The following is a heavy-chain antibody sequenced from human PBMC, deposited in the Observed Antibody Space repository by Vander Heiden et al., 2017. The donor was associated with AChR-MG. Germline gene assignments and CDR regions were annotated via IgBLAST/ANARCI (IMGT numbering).Heavy chain of an antibody. CDR2: SIPIFDTA. CDR3: ATEIQGDIHNWFDS. D-gene: IGHD3-16*01. CDR1: AGTFSSYA. J-gene: IGHJ5*01. Sequence: QVQLVQSGAEVKKPGSSVKVSCKAPAGTFSSYAISWVRQAPGQGLEWMGVSIPIFDTAKYAQKFQGRVTITADGSTSTAFMDLKNLRSEDTAVYYCATEIQGDIHNWFDSWGQGTLVTVSS. V-gene: IGHV1-69*01.